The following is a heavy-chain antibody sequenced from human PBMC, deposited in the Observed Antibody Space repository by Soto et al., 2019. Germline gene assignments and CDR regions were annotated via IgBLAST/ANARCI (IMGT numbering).Heavy chain of an antibody. J-gene: IGHJ4*02. CDR3: GRGSSWTKVEY. V-gene: IGHV1-69*01. CDR2: NIPIFGPA. D-gene: IGHD6-13*01. CDR1: RGAVSNSA. Sequence: QLAQCGGEEEKPGSSEKVPCEVCRGAVSNSAIRCPRRARGQGLEWMGGNIPIFGPATYSQEFQDRVTITADESTGTGYMELSSLTSEDTAVYFCGRGSSWTKVEYWGQGTLVTVSS.